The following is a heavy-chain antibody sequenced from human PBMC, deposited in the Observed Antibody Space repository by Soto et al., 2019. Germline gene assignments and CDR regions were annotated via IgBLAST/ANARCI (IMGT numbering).Heavy chain of an antibody. Sequence: PLETLSLTCAVYGGSFSGYDWTWIRQPPGTGLEWIGEINHSGSTNYNPSLKSRVTISVDTSKNQFSLKLTSVTAADTAVYYCARDKIPGLFDYWGQGTLVTVSS. CDR1: GGSFSGYD. D-gene: IGHD2-21*01. V-gene: IGHV4-34*01. CDR2: INHSGST. J-gene: IGHJ4*02. CDR3: ARDKIPGLFDY.